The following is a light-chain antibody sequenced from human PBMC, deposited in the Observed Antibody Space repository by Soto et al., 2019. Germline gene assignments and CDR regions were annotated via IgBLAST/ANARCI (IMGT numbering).Light chain of an antibody. CDR3: SSYTTSSTVL. J-gene: IGLJ2*01. CDR1: SSDVGAYGY. CDR2: EVS. V-gene: IGLV2-14*01. Sequence: QSALTQPASVSGSPGQSITISCTGTSSDVGAYGYVSWYQQHPGKAPKLMIYEVSYRPSGVSNRFSGSKSGNAASLAISGLQSEDEADYYCSSYTTSSTVLFGGGTELTVL.